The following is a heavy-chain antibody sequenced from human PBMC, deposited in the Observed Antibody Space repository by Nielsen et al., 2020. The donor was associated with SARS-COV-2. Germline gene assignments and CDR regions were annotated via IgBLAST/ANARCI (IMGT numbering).Heavy chain of an antibody. D-gene: IGHD1-1*01. Sequence: GSLRLSCTVSGGSISSSSYYWGWIRQPPGKGLEWIGSIYYSGSTYYNPSLKSRVTISVDTSKNQFSLKLSSVTAADTAVYYCASQPTRRTGTQYYYYYGMDVWGQGTTVTVSS. CDR2: IYYSGST. V-gene: IGHV4-39*01. CDR3: ASQPTRRTGTQYYYYYGMDV. J-gene: IGHJ6*02. CDR1: GGSISSSSYY.